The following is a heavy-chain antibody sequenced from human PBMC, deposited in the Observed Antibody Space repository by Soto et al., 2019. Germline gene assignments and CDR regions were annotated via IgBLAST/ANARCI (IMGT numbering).Heavy chain of an antibody. V-gene: IGHV1-2*04. D-gene: IGHD3-3*01. CDR2: INPNSGGT. CDR1: GYTFTGYY. CDR3: VGAHALGFSNWFDP. J-gene: IGHJ5*02. Sequence: ASVKVSCKASGYTFTGYYMHWVRQAPGQGLEWMGWINPNSGGTNYAQKFQGWVTMSADTSASTAYMDLARLKSDDTAVYYCVGAHALGFSNWFDPWGRGTLVTVSS.